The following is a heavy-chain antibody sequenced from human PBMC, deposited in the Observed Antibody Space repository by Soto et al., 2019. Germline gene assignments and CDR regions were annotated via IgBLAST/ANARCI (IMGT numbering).Heavy chain of an antibody. Sequence: QAQLLQSGGELKKSGASVKVSCKASGYTFNTYGISWVRQAPGQGLEWMAWISIHNGNTNFAQKFQGRVTLTTDTSTSTANMELRSLTSDDTAVYSCARMTTVDNSHYYMDVWGKGTTVTVSS. CDR3: ARMTTVDNSHYYMDV. V-gene: IGHV1-18*04. D-gene: IGHD4-4*01. CDR2: ISIHNGNT. J-gene: IGHJ6*03. CDR1: GYTFNTYG.